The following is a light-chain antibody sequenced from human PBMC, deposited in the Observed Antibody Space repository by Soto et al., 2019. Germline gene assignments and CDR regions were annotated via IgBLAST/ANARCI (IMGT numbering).Light chain of an antibody. CDR1: QSVSSY. CDR3: QQRSNWPPIT. V-gene: IGKV3-11*01. Sequence: EIVLTQSPAPLSLSPGEIATLSCRASQSVSSYLAWYQQKPGQAPRLLIYDASNRATGIPARFSGSGSGTDFTLTISSLEPEDFAVYYCQQRSNWPPITLGQGTRLEIK. J-gene: IGKJ5*01. CDR2: DAS.